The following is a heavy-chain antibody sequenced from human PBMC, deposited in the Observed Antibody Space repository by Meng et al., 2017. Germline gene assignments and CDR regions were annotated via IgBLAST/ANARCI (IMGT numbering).Heavy chain of an antibody. CDR3: LDEAPRSDY. J-gene: IGHJ4*02. D-gene: IGHD1-1*01. V-gene: IGHV3-74*01. CDR1: GFSFSSSW. CDR2: INSDGTIA. Sequence: GQSVESGGGLVRPGGSLRLSCAASGFSFSSSWMNWVRQPPGKGLMWVARINSDGTIANSADSVKGRFTISRDNAKNTLYLQMNSLRPEDTAVYYCLDEAPRSDYWGQGSLVTVSS.